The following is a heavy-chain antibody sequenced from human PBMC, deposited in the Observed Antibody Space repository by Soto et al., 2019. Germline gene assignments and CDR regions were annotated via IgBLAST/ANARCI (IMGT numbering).Heavy chain of an antibody. CDR1: GFTFSSYG. D-gene: IGHD3-22*01. Sequence: QVQLVESGGGVVQPGRSLRLSCAASGFTFSSYGMHWVRQAPGKGLVRVAVISSDGSDKNYADSVKGRVSISRDNYRNTLFLQMNSLRPEDTAVFYCAKEPYDSTGFYYSFHHWGQGTLVTVSS. V-gene: IGHV3-30*18. CDR3: AKEPYDSTGFYYSFHH. J-gene: IGHJ4*02. CDR2: ISSDGSDK.